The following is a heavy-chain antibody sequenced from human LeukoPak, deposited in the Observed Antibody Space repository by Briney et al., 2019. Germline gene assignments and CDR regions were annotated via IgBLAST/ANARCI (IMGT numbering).Heavy chain of an antibody. J-gene: IGHJ3*02. Sequence: ASETLSLTCTVSGGSININTYYWGWIRQPPGKGLEWIGTIYYSGRTYYNPSLKSRVTISVDTSKNQFSLKLSSVTAADTAVYYCCRLDYYDHRGAFDIWGQGTMVTVSS. V-gene: IGHV4-39*07. D-gene: IGHD3-22*01. CDR3: CRLDYYDHRGAFDI. CDR1: GGSININTYY. CDR2: IYYSGRT.